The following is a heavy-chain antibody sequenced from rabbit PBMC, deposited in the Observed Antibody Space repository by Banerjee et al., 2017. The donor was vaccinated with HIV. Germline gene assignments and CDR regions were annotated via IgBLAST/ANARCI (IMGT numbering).Heavy chain of an antibody. CDR2: IYTGSSGDT. Sequence: QEQLEESGGDLVKPEGSLTLTCTASGFSFSSSQYMCWVRQAPGKGLEWIACIYTGSSGDTYYASWVNGRFTISFDSAQNTVDLQMTSLTVADTATYFCAIYAVHGYFKLWGQGTLVTVS. CDR1: GFSFSSSQY. J-gene: IGHJ3*01. V-gene: IGHV1S45*01. CDR3: AIYAVHGYFKL. D-gene: IGHD1-1*01.